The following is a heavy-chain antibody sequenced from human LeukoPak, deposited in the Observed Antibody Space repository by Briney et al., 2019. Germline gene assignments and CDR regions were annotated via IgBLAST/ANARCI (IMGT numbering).Heavy chain of an antibody. D-gene: IGHD5-18*01. CDR1: GGSISTSNYY. J-gene: IGHJ4*02. CDR3: AREDTPMITPFDY. Sequence: SETLSLTCTVSGGSISTSNYYWGWIRQPPGKGLEWIGNIFYSGSTYYNPSLKSRVTISVDTSKNQFSLKLSSVTAADTAVYYCAREDTPMITPFDYWGQGTLVTVSS. CDR2: IFYSGST. V-gene: IGHV4-39*07.